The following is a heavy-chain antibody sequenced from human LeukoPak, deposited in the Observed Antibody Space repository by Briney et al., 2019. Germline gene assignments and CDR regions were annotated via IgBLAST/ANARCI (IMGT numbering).Heavy chain of an antibody. J-gene: IGHJ4*02. CDR3: ARSLLGGTSDY. Sequence: GGSLRLSCAASGFTFSKFWMHWVRQAPGKGLVWVSRINSDGTTTTYADSVKGRFTISRDNAKNTLYLRMNSLRAEDTAVYYCARSLLGGTSDYWGQGTLVTVSS. CDR1: GFTFSKFW. CDR2: INSDGTTT. D-gene: IGHD1-7*01. V-gene: IGHV3-74*01.